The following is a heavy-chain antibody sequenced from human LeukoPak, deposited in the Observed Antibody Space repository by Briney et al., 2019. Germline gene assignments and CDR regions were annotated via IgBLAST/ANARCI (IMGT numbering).Heavy chain of an antibody. V-gene: IGHV4-39*01. D-gene: IGHD6-19*01. CDR1: GGSIRSSSYY. Sequence: SETPSLTCTVSGGSIRSSSYYWGWIRQPPGKGQKWIGSIYYSGSTYYNASLKSRGTISVDTSKNQFSLKLNSVTAADTAVYFCARQVVAVAGTGYFDYWGQGTLVAVSS. J-gene: IGHJ4*02. CDR2: IYYSGST. CDR3: ARQVVAVAGTGYFDY.